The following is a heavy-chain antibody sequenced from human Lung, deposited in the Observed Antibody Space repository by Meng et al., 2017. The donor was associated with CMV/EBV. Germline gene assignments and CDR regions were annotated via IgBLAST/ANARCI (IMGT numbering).Heavy chain of an antibody. D-gene: IGHD6-13*01. J-gene: IGHJ4*02. V-gene: IGHV3-33*06. CDR3: AKEVTLRRNWYKVFDY. CDR1: GFTFSNYG. CDR2: IWYDGGNK. Sequence: SLKISCVSSGFTFSNYGMHWVRQAPGKGLEWVAVIWYDGGNKYYADSVKGRFTISRDNSKNTLFLQMNSLRADDTAVYYCAKEVTLRRNWYKVFDYWGQGXLVTVSS.